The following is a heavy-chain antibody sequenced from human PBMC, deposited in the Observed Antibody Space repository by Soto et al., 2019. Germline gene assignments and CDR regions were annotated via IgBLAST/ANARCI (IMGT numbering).Heavy chain of an antibody. D-gene: IGHD2-15*01. CDR3: GKVLVGATGHTDSDS. CDR2: IDYNGVT. J-gene: IGHJ4*02. Sequence: LXLTCTVSGGSIYRSGYYWGWIRQPPGRGLEWIGNIDYNGVTYSNPSLKSRVTISRDTSKNQFSLKLTPVTAADTALYYCGKVLVGATGHTDSDSWGPGTLVTVSS. CDR1: GGSIYRSGYY. V-gene: IGHV4-39*01.